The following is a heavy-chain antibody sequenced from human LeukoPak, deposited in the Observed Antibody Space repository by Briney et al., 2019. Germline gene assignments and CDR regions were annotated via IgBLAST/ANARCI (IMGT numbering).Heavy chain of an antibody. J-gene: IGHJ3*02. D-gene: IGHD4-17*01. CDR3: AREGGDHKIGAFDI. CDR2: INPSGGST. Sequence: GESLKISCKASGYTFTSYYMHWVRQAPGQGLEWMGIINPSGGSTSYAQKFQGRVTMTRDTSTSTVYMELSSLRSEDTAVYYCAREGGDHKIGAFDIWGQGTMVTVSS. V-gene: IGHV1-46*01. CDR1: GYTFTSYY.